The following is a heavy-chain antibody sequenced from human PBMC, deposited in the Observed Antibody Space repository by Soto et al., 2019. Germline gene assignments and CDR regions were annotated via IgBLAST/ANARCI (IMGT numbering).Heavy chain of an antibody. Sequence: PSETLSLTCTVSGGSISSGDYYWSWIRQPPGMGLEWIGYIYYSGSTYYKPSLKSRVTISVDTSKNQFSLKLTSVTAADTAVYYCARETYYYDSSGSRYFDYWGQGTLVTVSS. CDR1: GGSISSGDYY. CDR2: IYYSGST. V-gene: IGHV4-30-4*01. J-gene: IGHJ4*02. D-gene: IGHD3-22*01. CDR3: ARETYYYDSSGSRYFDY.